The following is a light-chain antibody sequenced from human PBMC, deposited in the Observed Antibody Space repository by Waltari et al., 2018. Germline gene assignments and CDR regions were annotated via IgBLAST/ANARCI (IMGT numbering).Light chain of an antibody. V-gene: IGKV4-1*01. CDR2: RAS. CDR1: QSVLYSSNNKNY. CDR3: QQYYSIPYT. J-gene: IGKJ2*01. Sequence: DIVMTQSPDSLAVSLGERATINCKSSQSVLYSSNNKNYLAWYQQKPGQPPKLRIYRASTRESGVPDRFSGSGSGTDFTLTISSLQAEDVAVYYCQQYYSIPYTFGQGTKLEIK.